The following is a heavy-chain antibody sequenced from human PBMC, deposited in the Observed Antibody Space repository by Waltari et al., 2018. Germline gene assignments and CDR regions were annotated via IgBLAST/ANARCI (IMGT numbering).Heavy chain of an antibody. Sequence: QVQLVESGGGVVQPGRSLRLSCAASGFTFSSYAMHWVRPAPGQGLEWVAVISYDGSNKYYADSVKGRFTISRDNSKNTLYLQMNSLRAEDTAVYYCAREGSPPASYYYYYYMDVWGKGTTVTVSS. CDR3: AREGSPPASYYYYYYMDV. V-gene: IGHV3-30-3*01. CDR1: GFTFSSYA. D-gene: IGHD2-21*02. J-gene: IGHJ6*03. CDR2: ISYDGSNK.